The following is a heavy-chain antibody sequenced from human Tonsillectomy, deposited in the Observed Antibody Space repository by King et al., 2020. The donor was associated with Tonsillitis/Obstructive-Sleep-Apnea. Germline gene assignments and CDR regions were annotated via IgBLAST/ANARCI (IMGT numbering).Heavy chain of an antibody. CDR3: ARAIAVAGFFDY. Sequence: LVQSGGGVVQPGRSLRLSCAASGFTFSSYAMHWVRQAPGKGLEWVAVISYDGSNKYYADSVKGRFTISRDNSKNTLYLQMNSLRAEDTAVYYCARAIAVAGFFDYWGQGTLVTVSS. CDR1: GFTFSSYA. CDR2: ISYDGSNK. J-gene: IGHJ4*02. D-gene: IGHD6-19*01. V-gene: IGHV3-30*01.